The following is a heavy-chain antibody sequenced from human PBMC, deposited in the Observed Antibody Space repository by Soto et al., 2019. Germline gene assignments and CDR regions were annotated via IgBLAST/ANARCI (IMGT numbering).Heavy chain of an antibody. J-gene: IGHJ4*02. CDR3: ARDAAIGMNDY. CDR1: GYTFTSYG. D-gene: IGHD1-20*01. V-gene: IGHV1-18*01. CDR2: ISAYNGNK. Sequence: QVQLVQSGAEVKKPGASVKVSCKASGYTFTSYGISWVRQAPGQGLEWMGWISAYNGNKKYAQKVQGRVTMTTDISTTTAYMEVRSLRSDDTAVYYCARDAAIGMNDYWGQGTLVTVSS.